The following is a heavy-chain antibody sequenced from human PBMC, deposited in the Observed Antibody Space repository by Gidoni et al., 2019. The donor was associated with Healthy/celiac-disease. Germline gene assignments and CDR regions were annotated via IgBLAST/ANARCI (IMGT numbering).Heavy chain of an antibody. CDR1: GGSFSGSY. V-gene: IGHV4-34*01. J-gene: IGHJ6*03. Sequence: QVQLQQWGAGLLKPSETLSLTCAVYGGSFSGSYWSWIRQPPGKGLEWIGEINHSGSTNYNPSLKSRVTISVDTSKNQFSLKLSSVTAADTAVYYCARGSAHYDFWSGYPRYYYYMDVWGKGTTVTVSS. D-gene: IGHD3-3*01. CDR3: ARGSAHYDFWSGYPRYYYYMDV. CDR2: INHSGST.